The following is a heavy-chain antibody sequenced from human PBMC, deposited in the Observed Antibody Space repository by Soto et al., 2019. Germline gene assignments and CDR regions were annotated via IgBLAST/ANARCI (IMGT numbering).Heavy chain of an antibody. CDR3: ARDPFSGYDRGYFDH. J-gene: IGHJ4*02. Sequence: GGSLRLSCAASGFTFSSFNMNWVRQAPGKGLEWVSYISSSSSTEYYADSVKGRFTISRDNAKNSLYLQMNSLRDADTAVYFCARDPFSGYDRGYFDHWGQGTLVTVSS. V-gene: IGHV3-48*02. CDR1: GFTFSSFN. D-gene: IGHD5-12*01. CDR2: ISSSSSTE.